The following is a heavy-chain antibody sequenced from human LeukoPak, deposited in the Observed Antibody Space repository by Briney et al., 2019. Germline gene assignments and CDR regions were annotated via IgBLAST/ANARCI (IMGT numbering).Heavy chain of an antibody. CDR1: GFTVSSNY. Sequence: GGSLRLSCAASGFTVSSNYMSWVRQAPGKGLEWVSVIYSGGSTYYADSVKGRFTISRDNSKNTLYLQMNSLRAEDTAVYYCARVLGSNTYYYDSSGYSSGAFDIWGQGTMVTVSS. CDR2: IYSGGST. D-gene: IGHD3-22*01. J-gene: IGHJ3*02. CDR3: ARVLGSNTYYYDSSGYSSGAFDI. V-gene: IGHV3-53*01.